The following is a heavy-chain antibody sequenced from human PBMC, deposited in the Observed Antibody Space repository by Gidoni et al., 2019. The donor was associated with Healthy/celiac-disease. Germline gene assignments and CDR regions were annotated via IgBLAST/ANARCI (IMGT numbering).Heavy chain of an antibody. V-gene: IGHV1-69*01. CDR2: IIPIFGTA. CDR1: GGPFSSYA. Sequence: QVQLVQSGAEVKKPGSSVKVSCKASGGPFSSYAISWVRQAPGQGLEWMGGIIPIFGTANYAQKFQGRVTITADESTSTAYMELSSLRSEDTAVYYCAREGSSSWSSGYYYGMDVWGQGTTVTVSS. J-gene: IGHJ6*02. D-gene: IGHD6-13*01. CDR3: AREGSSSWSSGYYYGMDV.